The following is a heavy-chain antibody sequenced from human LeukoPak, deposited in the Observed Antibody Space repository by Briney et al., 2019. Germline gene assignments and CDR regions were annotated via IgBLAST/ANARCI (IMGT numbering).Heavy chain of an antibody. D-gene: IGHD6-19*01. V-gene: IGHV3-21*01. J-gene: IGHJ4*02. CDR2: ISSSSSYI. CDR3: ARDSRVAGIDY. Sequence: PGGSLRLYCAASGFTFSSYSMNWVRQAPGKGLEWVSSISSSSSYIYSADSVKGRFTISRDNAKNSLYLQMNSLRAEDTAVYYCARDSRVAGIDYWGQGTLVTVSS. CDR1: GFTFSSYS.